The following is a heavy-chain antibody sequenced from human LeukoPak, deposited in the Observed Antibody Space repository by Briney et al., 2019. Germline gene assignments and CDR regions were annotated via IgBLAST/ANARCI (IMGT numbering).Heavy chain of an antibody. Sequence: GGSLRLSRAASGFTLSNYWMHWVRQAPGKGLVWVSRIKRDGSESNYADSVRGRFTISRDNSKNTLYLQMNSLRAEDTAVYYCARTPAAIVYWGQGTLVTVSS. CDR2: IKRDGSES. D-gene: IGHD2-2*02. J-gene: IGHJ4*02. V-gene: IGHV3-74*01. CDR3: ARTPAAIVY. CDR1: GFTLSNYW.